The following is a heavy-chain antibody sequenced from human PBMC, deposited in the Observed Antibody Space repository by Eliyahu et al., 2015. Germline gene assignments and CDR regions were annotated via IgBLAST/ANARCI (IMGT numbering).Heavy chain of an antibody. D-gene: IGHD1-20*01. CDR3: AKAPARITGFLDY. V-gene: IGHV3-23*04. J-gene: IGHJ4*02. CDR1: GFNFSAHA. CDR2: ISGTGRTT. Sequence: EVQLVESGGGLVQPGGSLRLSCAASGFNFSAHAGTWVRQTPGKGLGWVSTISGTGRTTYYADSVKGRFTISRDNSKDTLYLQMNSLRADDSAVYYCAKAPARITGFLDYWGQGTLVTVSS.